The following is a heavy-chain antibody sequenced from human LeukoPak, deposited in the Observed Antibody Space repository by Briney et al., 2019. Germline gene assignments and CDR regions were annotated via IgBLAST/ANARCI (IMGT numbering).Heavy chain of an antibody. CDR2: IYYSGST. J-gene: IGHJ4*02. Sequence: TSETLSLTCTVSGGSISSYYWSWIRQPPGKGLEWIGYIYYSGSTNYNPSLKSRVTISVDTSKNQFFLKLSSVTAADTAVYYCARGDWGPTAFDYWGQGTLVTVSS. V-gene: IGHV4-59*01. D-gene: IGHD7-27*01. CDR3: ARGDWGPTAFDY. CDR1: GGSISSYY.